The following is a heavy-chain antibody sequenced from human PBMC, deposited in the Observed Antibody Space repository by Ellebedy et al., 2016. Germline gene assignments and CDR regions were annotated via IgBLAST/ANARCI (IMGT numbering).Heavy chain of an antibody. CDR1: GFTFKDFF. Sequence: GGSLRLSXAAAGFTFKDFFMSWVRQAPGKRLEWVSTISAGSDTTRLADSVKGRFTISRDSSKNSVYLRMNNLRVEDTAVYYCRQGHYADLWGQGTLVTVSS. CDR3: RQGHYADL. J-gene: IGHJ4*02. D-gene: IGHD4-17*01. CDR2: ISAGSDTT. V-gene: IGHV3-23*01.